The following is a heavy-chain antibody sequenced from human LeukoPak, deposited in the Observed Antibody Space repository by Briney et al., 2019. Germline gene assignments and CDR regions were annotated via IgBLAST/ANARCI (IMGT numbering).Heavy chain of an antibody. J-gene: IGHJ4*02. V-gene: IGHV3-53*01. CDR2: IYSDNT. Sequence: GGSLRLSCTVSGFTVSSNSMSWVRQAPGKGLEWVSFIYSDNTHYSDSVKGRFTISRDNSKNTLYLQMNSLRAEDTAVYYCAKGGSYSGFDYWGQGTLVTVSS. D-gene: IGHD1-26*01. CDR3: AKGGSYSGFDY. CDR1: GFTVSSNS.